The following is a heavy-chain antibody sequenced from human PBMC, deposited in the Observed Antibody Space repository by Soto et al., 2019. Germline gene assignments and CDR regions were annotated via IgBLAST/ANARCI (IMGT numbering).Heavy chain of an antibody. Sequence: QLQLQESGPGLVKPSETLSLTCTVSGGSISSSSYYWGWFRQPPGKGLEWIGSIYYSGSTYYNPYLKSRVTISVDTSKNQFSLKLSSVTAADTAVYYCAMYSSSWSKYFDYWGQGTLVTVSA. CDR3: AMYSSSWSKYFDY. D-gene: IGHD6-13*01. V-gene: IGHV4-39*01. CDR2: IYYSGST. CDR1: GGSISSSSYY. J-gene: IGHJ4*02.